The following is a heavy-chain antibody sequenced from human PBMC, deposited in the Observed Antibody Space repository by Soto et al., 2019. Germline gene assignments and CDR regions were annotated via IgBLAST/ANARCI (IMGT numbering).Heavy chain of an antibody. Sequence: QVQLVQSGAEVKKPGASVKVSCKAPGYTFTGYYMHWVRQAPGQGREWRGWINPNSGGTNYAPKFQGRVTMTRDTSISTACMELGRLGSDDTAVYYCARAGYGDYLTYWFDPWGQGTLVTVSS. CDR2: INPNSGGT. J-gene: IGHJ5*02. D-gene: IGHD4-17*01. V-gene: IGHV1-2*02. CDR3: ARAGYGDYLTYWFDP. CDR1: GYTFTGYY.